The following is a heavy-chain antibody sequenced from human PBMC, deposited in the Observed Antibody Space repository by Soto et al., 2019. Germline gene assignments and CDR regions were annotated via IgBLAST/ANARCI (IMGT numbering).Heavy chain of an antibody. CDR3: AAEIDDYGDYNY. V-gene: IGHV1-2*02. CDR2: INPNSGGT. CDR1: GYTFTGYY. D-gene: IGHD4-17*01. Sequence: ASVKVSCKASGYTFTGYYMHWVRQAPGQGLEWMGWINPNSGGTNYAQKFQERVTITRDMSTSIAYMELSSLRSEDTAVYYCAAEIDDYGDYNYWGQGTLVTVSS. J-gene: IGHJ4*02.